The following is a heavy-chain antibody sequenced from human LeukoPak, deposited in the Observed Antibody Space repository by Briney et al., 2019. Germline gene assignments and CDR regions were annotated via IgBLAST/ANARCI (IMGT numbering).Heavy chain of an antibody. V-gene: IGHV3-23*01. J-gene: IGHJ3*02. Sequence: GGSLRLSCAVSGFTFSSYGIHWVRQAPGKGLEWVSAISGSGGTTYSADSVKGRFTISRDNSKNTLFLQMNSLRAEDTAVYYCAKGLSSGWFAVRGFDIWGQGTLVTVSS. CDR1: GFTFSSYG. CDR2: ISGSGGTT. D-gene: IGHD6-19*01. CDR3: AKGLSSGWFAVRGFDI.